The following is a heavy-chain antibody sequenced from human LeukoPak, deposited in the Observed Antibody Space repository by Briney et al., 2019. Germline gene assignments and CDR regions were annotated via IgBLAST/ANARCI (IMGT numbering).Heavy chain of an antibody. CDR2: INSDGSST. D-gene: IGHD3-10*01. CDR1: GFTFSSYW. V-gene: IGHV3-74*01. CDR3: ARVGLWFGEDYWYFDL. Sequence: PGGSLRLSCAASGFTFSSYWMHWVRQAPGKGLVWVSRINSDGSSTSYADSVKGRFTISRDNAKNTLYLQMNSLRAEDTAVYYCARVGLWFGEDYWYFDLWGRGTLVTVSS. J-gene: IGHJ2*01.